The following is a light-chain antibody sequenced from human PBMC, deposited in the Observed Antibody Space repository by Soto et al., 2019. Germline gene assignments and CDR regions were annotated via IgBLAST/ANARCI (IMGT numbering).Light chain of an antibody. CDR2: EVN. CDR3: SSYTSSNTLV. J-gene: IGLJ3*02. Sequence: QSALTQPASVSGSPGQSITISCTGTSSDVGGYNFVSRYQQHPGKAPKLMIYEVNKRPSGVSNRFSGSKSANTASLTISGLQAEDEADYYCSSYTSSNTLVFGGGTKLTVL. CDR1: SSDVGGYNF. V-gene: IGLV2-14*01.